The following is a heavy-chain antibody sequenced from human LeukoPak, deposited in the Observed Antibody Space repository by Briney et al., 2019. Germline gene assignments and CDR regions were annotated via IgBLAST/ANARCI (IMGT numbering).Heavy chain of an antibody. V-gene: IGHV1-2*02. CDR1: GYTFTGYY. D-gene: IGHD1-26*01. J-gene: IGHJ1*01. Sequence: GASVKVSCKASGYTFTGYYMHWVRQVPGQGLEWMGWINPNSGGTNYAQKFQGRVTMTRDTSISTAYMELSRLRSDDTAVYYCATASGSYYAEYFQHWGQGTLVTVSS. CDR3: ATASGSYYAEYFQH. CDR2: INPNSGGT.